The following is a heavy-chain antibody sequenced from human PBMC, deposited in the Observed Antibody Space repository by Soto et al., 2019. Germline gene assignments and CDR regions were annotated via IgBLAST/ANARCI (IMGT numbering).Heavy chain of an antibody. CDR3: ARDQHCTNGVCYHHYYYGMDV. Sequence: ASVKVSCKXSGYTFTSYAMHWVRQAPGQRLEWMGWINAGNGNTKYSQKFQGRVTITRDTSASTAYMELSSLRSEDTAVYYCARDQHCTNGVCYHHYYYGMDVWGQGTTVTVSS. V-gene: IGHV1-3*01. CDR2: INAGNGNT. D-gene: IGHD2-8*01. CDR1: GYTFTSYA. J-gene: IGHJ6*02.